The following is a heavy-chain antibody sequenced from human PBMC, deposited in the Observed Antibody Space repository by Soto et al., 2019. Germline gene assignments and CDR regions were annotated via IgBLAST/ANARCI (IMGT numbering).Heavy chain of an antibody. J-gene: IGHJ4*02. CDR3: ARVRLTMIVVPFGVL. D-gene: IGHD3-22*01. CDR1: GYTFTSYG. Sequence: QVQLVQSGAEVKKPGASVKVSCKASGYTFTSYGIAWVRQAPGQGLEWMGWINTYDGNTNYAQEFQGRVTKTTDTSTRTSYMELRSLRSDDTAVYYCARVRLTMIVVPFGVLWGQGTLVTVSS. CDR2: INTYDGNT. V-gene: IGHV1-18*04.